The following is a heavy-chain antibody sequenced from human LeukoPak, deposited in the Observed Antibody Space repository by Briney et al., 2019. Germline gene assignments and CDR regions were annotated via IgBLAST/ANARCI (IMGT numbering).Heavy chain of an antibody. V-gene: IGHV4-4*07. J-gene: IGHJ4*02. CDR2: IYPTGNT. CDR3: AKPMLGPTKGFDF. D-gene: IGHD1-26*01. Sequence: SETLSLTCSVSGGAIISYYWSWIRQPAGKGPEWIGRIYPTGNTDYNPSLKTRVTMSTDLSEKQFSLRLRSVAAADTAVYYCAKPMLGPTKGFDFWGQGILVTVSS. CDR1: GGAIISYY.